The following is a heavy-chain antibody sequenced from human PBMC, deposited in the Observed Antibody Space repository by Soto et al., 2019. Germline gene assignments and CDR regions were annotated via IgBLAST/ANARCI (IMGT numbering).Heavy chain of an antibody. CDR3: ARLGRWLQALDS. CDR2: ISYSGTT. V-gene: IGHV4-39*01. J-gene: IGHJ4*02. D-gene: IGHD5-12*01. Sequence: SETLSLTCTVSGDSISSNNNYWSWIRQPPGEGLEWIGFISYSGTTSYSPSLKSRVTLSVDTSKNQFSLKLHSVSAADTAVYYCARLGRWLQALDSWGQGTLVTVSS. CDR1: GDSISSNNNY.